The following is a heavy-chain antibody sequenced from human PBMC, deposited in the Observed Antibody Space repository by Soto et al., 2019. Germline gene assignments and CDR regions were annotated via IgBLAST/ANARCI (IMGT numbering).Heavy chain of an antibody. D-gene: IGHD2-15*01. Sequence: PSETLSLTCTVSGGSISSGGYYWSWIRQHPGKALEWIGYIYYSGSTYYNPSLKSRVTISVDTSKNQFSLKLSPVTAADTAVYYCARDGLGYCSGGSCPTPYYYYGMDVWGQGTTVT. J-gene: IGHJ6*02. CDR3: ARDGLGYCSGGSCPTPYYYYGMDV. CDR1: GGSISSGGYY. CDR2: IYYSGST. V-gene: IGHV4-31*03.